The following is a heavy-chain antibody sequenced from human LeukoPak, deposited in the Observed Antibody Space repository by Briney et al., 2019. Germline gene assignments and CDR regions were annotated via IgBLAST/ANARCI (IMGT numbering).Heavy chain of an antibody. V-gene: IGHV3-72*01. CDR3: TKFDY. J-gene: IGHJ4*02. CDR1: GFTLSDYY. Sequence: PGGSLRLSCAASGFTLSDYYMEWVRQAPGKGLEWVGLVKHKANSYTTEYAASVRGRFTISRDDSKNSLYLQMNSLKTEDTAVYFCTKFDYWGQGTLVTVSS. CDR2: VKHKANSYTT.